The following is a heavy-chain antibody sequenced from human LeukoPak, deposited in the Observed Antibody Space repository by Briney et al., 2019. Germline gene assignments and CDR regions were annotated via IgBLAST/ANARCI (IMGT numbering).Heavy chain of an antibody. CDR2: VWHDGSNK. V-gene: IGHV3-33*01. D-gene: IGHD3-10*01. CDR1: GFTFSSYA. Sequence: GGSLRLSCTAPGFTFSSYAIHWIRQAPGKGLEWVALVWHDGSNKYYTEAVKGRFTISRDNSKNTVYLQINSLRAEDTAVYYCARELFGSGSRPDYWGQGTRVTVSS. J-gene: IGHJ4*02. CDR3: ARELFGSGSRPDY.